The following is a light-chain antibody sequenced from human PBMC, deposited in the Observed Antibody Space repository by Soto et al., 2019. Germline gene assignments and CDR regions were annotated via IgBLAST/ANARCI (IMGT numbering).Light chain of an antibody. V-gene: IGKV3-11*01. CDR2: DAS. CDR3: QQRSSWPGT. Sequence: EIVCTQSPGILSLSPGERATLSCRASQSVSSYLAWYQQKPGQAPRLLIYDASNRATGIPARFSGSGSGTDFTLTITSLEPEDFAVYYCQQRSSWPGTFGQGTKVDIK. CDR1: QSVSSY. J-gene: IGKJ1*01.